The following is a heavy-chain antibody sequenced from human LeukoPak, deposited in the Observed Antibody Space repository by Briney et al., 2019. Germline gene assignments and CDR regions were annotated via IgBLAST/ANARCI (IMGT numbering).Heavy chain of an antibody. V-gene: IGHV3-30-3*01. Sequence: PGGSLRLSCAASGFTFSSYAMHWVRQAPGKGLEWVAVISYDGSNKYYADSVKGRFTISRDNSKNTLYLQMNSLRAEDTAVYYCARDHLIGCSGGSCLWLPYYYGMDVWGQGTTVTVSS. D-gene: IGHD2-15*01. CDR2: ISYDGSNK. CDR1: GFTFSSYA. CDR3: ARDHLIGCSGGSCLWLPYYYGMDV. J-gene: IGHJ6*02.